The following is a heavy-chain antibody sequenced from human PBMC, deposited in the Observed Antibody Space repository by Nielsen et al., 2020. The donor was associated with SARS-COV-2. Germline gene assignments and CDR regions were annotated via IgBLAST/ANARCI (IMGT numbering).Heavy chain of an antibody. D-gene: IGHD3-16*01. V-gene: IGHV3-30*03. CDR1: GFTFSSYG. CDR3: TGGVGRYYFDY. J-gene: IGHJ4*02. Sequence: RGSLRLSCAASGFTFSSYGMHWVRQAPGKGLEWVAVISYDGSNKYYADSVKGRFTISRDESKNTLYLQMNSLRAEDTAVYYCTGGVGRYYFDYWGQGTLVTVSS. CDR2: ISYDGSNK.